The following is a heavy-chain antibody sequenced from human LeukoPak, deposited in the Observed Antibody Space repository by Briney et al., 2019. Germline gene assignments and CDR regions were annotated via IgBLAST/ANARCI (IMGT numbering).Heavy chain of an antibody. Sequence: GGSLRLSCSASRFTFSSYTMHWIRQAPGEGLESVSAISSNGGSTYYADSVKGRFTISRDNSKNTLYLQMSSLRVEDTAVYYCVKGGSYGPFDYWGQGTLVTVSS. CDR3: VKGGSYGPFDY. V-gene: IGHV3-64D*06. CDR2: ISSNGGST. D-gene: IGHD3-16*01. CDR1: RFTFSSYT. J-gene: IGHJ4*02.